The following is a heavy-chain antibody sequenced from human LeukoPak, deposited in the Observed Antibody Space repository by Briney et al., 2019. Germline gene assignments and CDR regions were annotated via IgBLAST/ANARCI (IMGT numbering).Heavy chain of an antibody. J-gene: IGHJ6*02. D-gene: IGHD3-9*01. CDR2: ISGSGGST. CDR1: GFTFSSYA. V-gene: IGHV3-23*01. CDR3: AKGALRRYYDILTGYYIYYYYYGMDV. Sequence: PGGSLRLSCAASGFTFSSYAMSWVRQAPGKGLEWVSAISGSGGSTYYADSVKGRFTISRDNSKNTLYLQMNSLRAEDTAVYYCAKGALRRYYDILTGYYIYYYYYGMDVWGQGATVTVFS.